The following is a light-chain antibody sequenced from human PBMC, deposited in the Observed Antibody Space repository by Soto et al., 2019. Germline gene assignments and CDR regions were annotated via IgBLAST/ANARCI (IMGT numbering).Light chain of an antibody. CDR1: SSDVGSYNL. Sequence: QSALTQPASVSGSPGQSITISCTGTSSDVGSYNLVSWYQQHPGKAPKLMIYEGSKRPSGVSNRFSGSKSGNTASLTISGLQAEEEADYYCFSYAGSSTSVVFGGGTKLTVL. CDR3: FSYAGSSTSVV. J-gene: IGLJ2*01. CDR2: EGS. V-gene: IGLV2-23*01.